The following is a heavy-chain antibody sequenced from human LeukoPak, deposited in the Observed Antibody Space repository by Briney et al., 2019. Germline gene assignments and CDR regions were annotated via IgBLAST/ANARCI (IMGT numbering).Heavy chain of an antibody. V-gene: IGHV3-30*02. D-gene: IGHD2-2*02. CDR1: GFTFSSYG. Sequence: PGGSLRLSCAASGFTFSSYGMHWVRQAPGKGLEWVAFIRYDGSNKYYADSVEGRFTISRDNSKNTLYLQMNSLRAEDTAVYYCASRAAIRNYYYYMDVWGKGTTVTVSS. CDR2: IRYDGSNK. J-gene: IGHJ6*03. CDR3: ASRAAIRNYYYYMDV.